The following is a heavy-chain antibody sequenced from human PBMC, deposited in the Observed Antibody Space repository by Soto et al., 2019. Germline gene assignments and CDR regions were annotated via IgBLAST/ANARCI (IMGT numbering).Heavy chain of an antibody. Sequence: EVRLLESGGGLEQPGGSLRLSCVISGFTFDNYAMSWVRQAPGKGLEWVSAISGGGGGTYYADSVRGRFIISRDNSKNTVYRQVNGLRTEDTAVYYCAKDVHYDSSGGLDSWGQGTLVTVSS. CDR1: GFTFDNYA. CDR3: AKDVHYDSSGGLDS. J-gene: IGHJ4*02. V-gene: IGHV3-23*01. D-gene: IGHD3-22*01. CDR2: ISGGGGGT.